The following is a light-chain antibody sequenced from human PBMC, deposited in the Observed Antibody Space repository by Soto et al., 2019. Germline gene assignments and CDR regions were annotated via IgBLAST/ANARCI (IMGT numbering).Light chain of an antibody. CDR3: QQRSSWPSIT. CDR2: DAS. Sequence: IVMTQPPATLSMSPGETPTLSCRASQSVSGNLAWYQQKPGQAPRLLIYDASNRATGIPARFSGSGSGTDFTLTISSLEPEDFAVYYCQQRSSWPSITFGQGTRLEIK. J-gene: IGKJ5*01. CDR1: QSVSGN. V-gene: IGKV3-11*01.